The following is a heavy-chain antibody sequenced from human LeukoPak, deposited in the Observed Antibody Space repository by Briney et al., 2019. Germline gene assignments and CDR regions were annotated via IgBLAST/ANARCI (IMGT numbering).Heavy chain of an antibody. CDR1: GGPINNYY. J-gene: IGHJ5*02. CDR2: INYSGST. CDR3: ARASPYNNWSGYWFDP. Sequence: PSETLSLTCTVSGGPINNYYWSWIRQPPGKGLGWIGYINYSGSTKYNPSLKSRVTISVDKSKNQFSLKVNSVAAADTAVYYCARASPYNNWSGYWFDPWGQGTLVTVSS. V-gene: IGHV4-59*01. D-gene: IGHD3-3*01.